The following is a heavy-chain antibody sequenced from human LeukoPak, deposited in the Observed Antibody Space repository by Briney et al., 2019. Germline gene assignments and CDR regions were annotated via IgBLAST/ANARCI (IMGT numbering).Heavy chain of an antibody. D-gene: IGHD1-26*01. CDR2: FSAGNGNT. J-gene: IGHJ4*02. CDR3: ARDSGSGNNDY. Sequence: GASVKVSCKASGYTFTSYAIHWVRQAPGQRLEWMGWFSAGNGNTKYSQNFQGRVTFISNTSATTAFMELSSLRSEDAAVYYCARDSGSGNNDYWGQGTLVTVSS. V-gene: IGHV1-3*01. CDR1: GYTFTSYA.